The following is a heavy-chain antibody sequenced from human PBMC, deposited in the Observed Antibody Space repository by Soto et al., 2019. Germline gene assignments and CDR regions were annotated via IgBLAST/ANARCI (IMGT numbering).Heavy chain of an antibody. Sequence: GGSLRLSCAASGFTFSSYSMNWVRQAPGKGLEWVSSISSSSSYIYYADSVKGRFTISRDNAKNSLYLQMNSLRAEDTAVYYCARVKEYCSGGSCYSYYYYGMDVWGQGTTVTVSS. CDR2: ISSSSSYI. J-gene: IGHJ6*02. CDR1: GFTFSSYS. CDR3: ARVKEYCSGGSCYSYYYYGMDV. V-gene: IGHV3-21*01. D-gene: IGHD2-15*01.